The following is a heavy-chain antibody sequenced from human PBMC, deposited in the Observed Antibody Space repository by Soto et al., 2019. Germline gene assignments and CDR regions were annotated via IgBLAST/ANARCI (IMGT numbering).Heavy chain of an antibody. CDR1: GFTFSSYG. Sequence: QVQLVESGGGVVQPGRSLRLSCAASGFTFSSYGMHWVRQAPGKGLEWVAVIWYDGSNKYYADSVKGRFTISRDNSKNPLYLQMNSLRAEDTAVYYCARGQDYDFWSGYDYYYYGMDVWGQGTTVTVSS. CDR3: ARGQDYDFWSGYDYYYYGMDV. V-gene: IGHV3-33*01. J-gene: IGHJ6*02. D-gene: IGHD3-3*01. CDR2: IWYDGSNK.